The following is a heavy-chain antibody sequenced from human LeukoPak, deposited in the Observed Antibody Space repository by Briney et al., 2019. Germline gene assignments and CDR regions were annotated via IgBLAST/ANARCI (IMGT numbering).Heavy chain of an antibody. D-gene: IGHD4-17*01. CDR2: INHSGST. CDR3: ARATYGDYYFDY. V-gene: IGHV4-34*01. CDR1: GGSFSGYY. Sequence: SETLSLTCAVYGGSFSGYYWSWIRQPPGKGLEWIGEINHSGSTNYNPSLKSRVTISVDTSKNQFSLKLSSVTAADTAVYYCARATYGDYYFDYWGQGTLVTVSS. J-gene: IGHJ4*02.